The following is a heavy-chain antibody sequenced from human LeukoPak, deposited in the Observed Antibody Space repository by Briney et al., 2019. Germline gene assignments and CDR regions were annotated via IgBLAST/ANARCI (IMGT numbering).Heavy chain of an antibody. CDR2: XDPSDSYT. CDR3: ARLIGYGDYDGWFDP. D-gene: IGHD4-17*01. Sequence: GESLKISCKGSGYSFTSYWISWVRQMPGKGLEXXXXXDPSDSYTNYSPSFQGHVTISADKSISTAYLQWSSLKASDTAMYYCARLIGYGDYDGWFDPWGQGTLVTVSS. J-gene: IGHJ5*02. V-gene: IGHV5-10-1*01. CDR1: GYSFTSYW.